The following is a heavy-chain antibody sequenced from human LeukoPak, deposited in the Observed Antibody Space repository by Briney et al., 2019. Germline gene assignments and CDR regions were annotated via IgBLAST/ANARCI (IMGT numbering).Heavy chain of an antibody. D-gene: IGHD2/OR15-2a*01. J-gene: IGHJ6*03. CDR2: INQDGSEK. Sequence: GGSLRLSCAVSGFTLCNYRMSWDRQAPRHEPEWVPNINQDGSEKYYVDSVKGRFTISRDNAKKSLYLQRNSLRAEDTAVYYSARGSTHYYYNYMDVWGRGTTVTVSS. V-gene: IGHV3-7*04. CDR1: GFTLCNYR. CDR3: ARGSTHYYYNYMDV.